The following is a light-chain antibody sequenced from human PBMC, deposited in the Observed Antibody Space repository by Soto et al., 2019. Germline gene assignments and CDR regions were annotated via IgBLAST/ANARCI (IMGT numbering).Light chain of an antibody. J-gene: IGLJ3*02. CDR1: NTDVGGYDR. V-gene: IGLV2-14*01. CDR3: ISYIPSTTTHWG. CDR2: EVY. Sequence: QSALTQPASVSGSPGQSITISCIGTNTDVGGYDRVSWYQHHPGKAPKMLIFEVYNRTSGISDLVAGSKSGDTASLTISGLQAEDEADYDCISYIPSTTTHWGFGGGPKLTVL.